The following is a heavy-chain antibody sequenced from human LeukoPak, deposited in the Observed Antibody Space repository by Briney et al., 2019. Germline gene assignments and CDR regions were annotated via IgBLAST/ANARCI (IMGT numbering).Heavy chain of an antibody. V-gene: IGHV3-13*01. CDR1: GFTFSSYD. CDR3: ARGFYGDSSYYYYYMDV. J-gene: IGHJ6*03. Sequence: PGGSLRLSRAASGFTFSSYDMHWVPPATGKGLEWVSTIGTAGDTYYPDSVKGRVTISRENAKNSLYLQMNSLRAGDTAVYYCARGFYGDSSYYYYYMDVWGKGTTVTVSS. CDR2: IGTAGDT. D-gene: IGHD3-22*01.